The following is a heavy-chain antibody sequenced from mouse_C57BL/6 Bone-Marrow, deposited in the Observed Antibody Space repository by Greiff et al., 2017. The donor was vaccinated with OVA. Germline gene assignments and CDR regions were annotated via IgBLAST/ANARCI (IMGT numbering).Heavy chain of an antibody. D-gene: IGHD4-1*01. J-gene: IGHJ3*01. CDR2: INPDSSTI. Sequence: EASGVDFSRYWMSWVRRAPGKGLEWIGEINPDSSTINYAPSLKDKFIISRDNAKNTLYLQMSKVRSEDTALYYCARLEYWDVGAYWGQGTLVTVSA. CDR1: GVDFSRYW. V-gene: IGHV4-1*01. CDR3: ARLEYWDVGAY.